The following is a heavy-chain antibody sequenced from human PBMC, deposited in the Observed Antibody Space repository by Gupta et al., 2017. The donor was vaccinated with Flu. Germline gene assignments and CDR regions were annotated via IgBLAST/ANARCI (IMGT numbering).Heavy chain of an antibody. J-gene: IGHJ3*02. D-gene: IGHD4-17*01. CDR2: IYYSGST. V-gene: IGHV4-39*01. Sequence: KPPGKGLEWIGSIYYSGSTYYSPSLKSRVTISGDTSKNQFSLKLSSVTAADTAVYYCARHSSYGGNSWPFDIWGQGTMVTVSS. CDR3: ARHSSYGGNSWPFDI.